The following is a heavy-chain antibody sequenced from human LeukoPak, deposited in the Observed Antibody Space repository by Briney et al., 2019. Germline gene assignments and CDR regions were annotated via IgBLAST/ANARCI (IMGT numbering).Heavy chain of an antibody. Sequence: GGTLRLSCAASGFFFSTHGMNWVRQAPGKGLEWVSGISPRGDIKYYADSVKGRFTISRDNSKNTLYLQMNSLRAEDTAVYYCARDGYDSSGYYFNWFDPWGQGTLVTVSS. CDR2: ISPRGDIK. CDR3: ARDGYDSSGYYFNWFDP. V-gene: IGHV3-23*01. D-gene: IGHD3-22*01. CDR1: GFFFSTHG. J-gene: IGHJ5*02.